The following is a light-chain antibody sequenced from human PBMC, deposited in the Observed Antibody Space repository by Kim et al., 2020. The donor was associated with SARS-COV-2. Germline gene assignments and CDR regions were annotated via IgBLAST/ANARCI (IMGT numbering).Light chain of an antibody. J-gene: IGLJ2*01. Sequence: GQGVTIACPGSGSNTGGNTVTWYRQLPATAPNVLIYNNDERPSGVPARFSGSKSGTSVSLAISGLQSEDEADYHCAAWDDSLKGVVFGGGTQLTVL. V-gene: IGLV1-44*01. CDR2: NND. CDR3: AAWDDSLKGVV. CDR1: GSNTGGNT.